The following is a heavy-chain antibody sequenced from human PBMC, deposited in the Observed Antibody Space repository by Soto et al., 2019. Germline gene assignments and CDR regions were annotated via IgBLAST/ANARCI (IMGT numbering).Heavy chain of an antibody. Sequence: PSETLSLTCAVSGGSISSGGYSWSWIRQPPGKGLEWIGYIYHSGSTYYNPSLKSRVTISVDRSKNQFSLKLSSVTAADTAVYYCARAGVPYCGGGCYSEGFDYWGQGTLVTVSS. CDR2: IYHSGST. CDR3: ARAGVPYCGGGCYSEGFDY. D-gene: IGHD2-21*02. CDR1: GGSISSGGYS. J-gene: IGHJ4*02. V-gene: IGHV4-30-2*01.